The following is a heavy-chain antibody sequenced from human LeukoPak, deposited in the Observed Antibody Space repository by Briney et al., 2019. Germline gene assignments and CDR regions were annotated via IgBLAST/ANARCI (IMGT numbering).Heavy chain of an antibody. Sequence: GGSLRLSCAASGFTFSSYAMSWVRQAPGKGLEWVSAISGSGGSTYYADSVKGRFTISRENAKNSLYLQMNSLTAGDTAVYYCARAVAGTHWLDPWGQGTLVHVSS. CDR3: ARAVAGTHWLDP. J-gene: IGHJ5*02. D-gene: IGHD6-19*01. CDR2: ISGSGGST. V-gene: IGHV3-23*01. CDR1: GFTFSSYA.